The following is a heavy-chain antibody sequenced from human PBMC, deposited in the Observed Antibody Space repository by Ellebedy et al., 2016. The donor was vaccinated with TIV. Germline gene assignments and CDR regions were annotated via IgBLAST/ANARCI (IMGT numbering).Heavy chain of an antibody. Sequence: GGSLRLSCAASGFTFSTYWMTWARQAPGKGLECVANINHDGSQKFYVDSLRGRFTISRDNAKNTLYLQMNSLRAEDTAVYYCARDPRGGGDYGDNWFDPWGQGTLVTVSS. CDR2: INHDGSQK. CDR3: ARDPRGGGDYGDNWFDP. V-gene: IGHV3-7*01. J-gene: IGHJ5*02. CDR1: GFTFSTYW. D-gene: IGHD3-16*01.